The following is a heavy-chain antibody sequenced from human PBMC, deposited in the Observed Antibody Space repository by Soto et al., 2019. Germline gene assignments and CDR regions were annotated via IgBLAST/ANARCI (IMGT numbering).Heavy chain of an antibody. D-gene: IGHD6-19*01. CDR3: ARTHWVSGTEY. V-gene: IGHV4-4*07. J-gene: IGHJ4*02. CDR2: VYNSGNT. Sequence: QVQLQESGPGLVKPSETLALTCTVSGGSMTGYFWSWIRQPAGKALEWIGHVYNSGNTEYNTSLASRTTMAVDTSKRQFSLKVKSVSAADTAVYYCARTHWVSGTEYWRQGILVTVSS. CDR1: GGSMTGYF.